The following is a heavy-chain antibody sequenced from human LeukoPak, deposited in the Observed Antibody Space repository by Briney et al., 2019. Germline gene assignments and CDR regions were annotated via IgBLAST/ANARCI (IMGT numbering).Heavy chain of an antibody. CDR2: IYHSGST. V-gene: IGHV4-39*07. D-gene: IGHD3-9*01. J-gene: IGHJ3*02. CDR3: ARDAPGDYDILTGYHDAFDI. CDR1: GVSISSSFYY. Sequence: SETLSLTCTVSGVSISSSFYYWGWIRQPPGKGLEWIGSIYHSGSTYYNPSLKSRVTISVDKSKNQFSLKLSSVTAADTAVYYCARDAPGDYDILTGYHDAFDIWGQGTMVTVSS.